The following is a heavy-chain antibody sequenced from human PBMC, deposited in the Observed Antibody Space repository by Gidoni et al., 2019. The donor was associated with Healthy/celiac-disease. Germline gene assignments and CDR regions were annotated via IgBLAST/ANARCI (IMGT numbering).Heavy chain of an antibody. V-gene: IGHV4-39*07. D-gene: IGHD4-17*01. Sequence: QLQLQESGPGLVQPSETLSHHCTVSGGSIIISRYYWGWIRQPPGKGLEWIGSIYCSGSTYYNPCLKSRVTISVDTSKNQFSLKLSSVTAADTAVYYCARDYDDGGNSGAGWFDPWGQGTLVTVSS. CDR2: IYCSGST. CDR3: ARDYDDGGNSGAGWFDP. J-gene: IGHJ5*02. CDR1: GGSIIISRYY.